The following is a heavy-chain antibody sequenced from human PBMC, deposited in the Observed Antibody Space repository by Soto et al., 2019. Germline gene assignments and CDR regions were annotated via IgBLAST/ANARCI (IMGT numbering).Heavy chain of an antibody. CDR3: ARGYGSSWQTYLDY. CDR2: IGTAGDT. D-gene: IGHD6-13*01. J-gene: IGHJ4*02. V-gene: IGHV3-13*01. Sequence: GGSLRLTCAASGFTFSSYDMHWVRQATGKGLEWVSSIGTAGDTYYPGSVKGRFTISRETAKNSLYLQMNSLRAGDTAVYYCARGYGSSWQTYLDYWGRGTLVTFSS. CDR1: GFTFSSYD.